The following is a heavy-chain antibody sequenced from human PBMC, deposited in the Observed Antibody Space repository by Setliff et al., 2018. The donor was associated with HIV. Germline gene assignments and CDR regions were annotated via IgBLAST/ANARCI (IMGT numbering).Heavy chain of an antibody. CDR3: ARASSGYYSRFDY. CDR2: IYYSGNT. V-gene: IGHV4-59*11. J-gene: IGHJ4*02. CDR1: GGSISSHY. Sequence: PSETLSLTCTVSGGSISSHYWSWIRQPPGKGLEWIGSIYYSGNTIYNPSLKSRVTISVDTSKNQFSLKLSSVTAADTAVYYCARASSGYYSRFDYWGQGTLVTVSS. D-gene: IGHD3-22*01.